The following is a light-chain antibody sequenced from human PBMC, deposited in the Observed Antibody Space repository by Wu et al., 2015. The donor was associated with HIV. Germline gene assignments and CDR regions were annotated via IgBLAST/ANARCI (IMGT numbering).Light chain of an antibody. Sequence: EVMMTQSPATLSVSPGERATLSCRASQSVSNNLAWYQQKPGQAPRLLIYAASNRATGIPARFSGSGSGTEFTLTISSLQSEDFAVYYCQQYNNWPLTFGGGTKVEIK. CDR1: QSVSNN. J-gene: IGKJ4*01. V-gene: IGKV3-15*01. CDR2: AAS. CDR3: QQYNNWPLT.